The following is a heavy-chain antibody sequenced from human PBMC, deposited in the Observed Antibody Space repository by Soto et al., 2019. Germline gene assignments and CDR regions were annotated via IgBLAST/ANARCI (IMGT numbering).Heavy chain of an antibody. Sequence: GGSLRLSCAASGFTFSSYAMHWVRQAPGKGLEWVAVISYDGSNKYYADSVKGRFTISRDNSKNTLYLQMNSLRAEDTAVYYCARDPRLFYSSGWGYAFDIWGQGTMVTVSS. CDR2: ISYDGSNK. J-gene: IGHJ3*02. CDR3: ARDPRLFYSSGWGYAFDI. V-gene: IGHV3-30-3*01. CDR1: GFTFSSYA. D-gene: IGHD6-19*01.